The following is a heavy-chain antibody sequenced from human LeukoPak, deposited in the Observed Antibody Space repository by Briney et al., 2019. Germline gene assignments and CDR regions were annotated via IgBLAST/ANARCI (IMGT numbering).Heavy chain of an antibody. J-gene: IGHJ4*02. CDR1: GFTVSSNY. D-gene: IGHD3-22*01. Sequence: GSLRLSCAASGFTVSSNYMSWVRQAPGKGLEWVSVIYSGGSTYYADSVKGRFTISRDNSKSTLYLQMNSLRAEDTAVYYCARAVYYYDSSGQYEGVFDYWGQGTLVTVSS. V-gene: IGHV3-53*01. CDR2: IYSGGST. CDR3: ARAVYYYDSSGQYEGVFDY.